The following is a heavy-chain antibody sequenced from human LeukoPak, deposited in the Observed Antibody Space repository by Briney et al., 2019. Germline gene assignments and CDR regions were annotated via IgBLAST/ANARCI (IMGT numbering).Heavy chain of an antibody. D-gene: IGHD3-22*01. J-gene: IGHJ4*02. V-gene: IGHV4-59*01. CDR1: GGSLSSYY. Sequence: SETLSLTCAVSGGSLSSYYWSWIRQPPGKGLEWIGYIYYSGSTNYNPSLKSRVTISVDTSKNQFSLKLSSVTAADTAVYYRAAQYYYDSSGYYSGLFDYWGQGTLVTVSS. CDR2: IYYSGST. CDR3: AAQYYYDSSGYYSGLFDY.